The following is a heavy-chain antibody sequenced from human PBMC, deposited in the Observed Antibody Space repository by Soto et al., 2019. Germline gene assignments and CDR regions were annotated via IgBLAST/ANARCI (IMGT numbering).Heavy chain of an antibody. D-gene: IGHD2-15*01. J-gene: IGHJ4*02. CDR2: ISFDGKNR. CDR1: GFIFSNYG. CDR3: AKRGGVVGGSEHPFFEY. V-gene: IGHV3-30*18. Sequence: QVQLVESGGGVVQHGKSLRLSCAASGFIFSNYGMHWVRQAPGKGLEWVALISFDGKNRNYADSVKGRFTIYRDNPKNTLYMEMNSLSPEDPAFYYCAKRGGVVGGSEHPFFEYWGQGTLVTVSS.